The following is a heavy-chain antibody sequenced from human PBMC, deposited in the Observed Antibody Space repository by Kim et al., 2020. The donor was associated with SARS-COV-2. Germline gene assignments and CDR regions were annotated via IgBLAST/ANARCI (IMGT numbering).Heavy chain of an antibody. CDR1: GFTFDDYA. J-gene: IGHJ6*02. CDR3: AKDIPRRVTSYYYGMDV. Sequence: GGSLRLSCAASGFTFDDYAMHWVRQAPGKGLEWVSGISWNSGSIGYADSVKGRFTISRDNAKNSLYLQMNSLRAEDTALYYCAKDIPRRVTSYYYGMDVWGQGTTVTVSS. D-gene: IGHD3-10*01. V-gene: IGHV3-9*01. CDR2: ISWNSGSI.